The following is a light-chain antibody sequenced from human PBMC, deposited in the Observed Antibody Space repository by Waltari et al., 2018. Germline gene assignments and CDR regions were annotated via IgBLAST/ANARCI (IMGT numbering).Light chain of an antibody. Sequence: DIQMTQSPSSVSASVGDRVTITCRGSRDISSWLGWYQQKLGKAPRLLIFGANSLQSGVPSRFSGSGSGTDFNLTISRLQPEDFATYYCQQTTSFPLTFGGGTKVEIK. V-gene: IGKV1-12*01. CDR2: GAN. J-gene: IGKJ4*01. CDR1: RDISSW. CDR3: QQTTSFPLT.